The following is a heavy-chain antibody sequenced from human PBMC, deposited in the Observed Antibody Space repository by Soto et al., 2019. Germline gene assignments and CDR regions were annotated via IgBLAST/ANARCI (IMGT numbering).Heavy chain of an antibody. V-gene: IGHV1-3*01. Sequence: ASVKVSCKASGYTFTSYAMHWVRQAPGQRLEWMGWINAGNGNTKYSQKFQGRVTITRDTSASTAYMELSSLRSEDTAVYYCARDHIAAACRYYYYYMDVWGKGTTVTVSS. CDR1: GYTFTSYA. D-gene: IGHD6-13*01. CDR2: INAGNGNT. CDR3: ARDHIAAACRYYYYYMDV. J-gene: IGHJ6*03.